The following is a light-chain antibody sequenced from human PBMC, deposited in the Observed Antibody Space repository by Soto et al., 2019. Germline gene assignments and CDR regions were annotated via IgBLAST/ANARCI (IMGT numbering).Light chain of an antibody. J-gene: IGLJ2*01. Sequence: QAVVTQEPSLTVSPGGTVTLTCASTTGAVTNNYFPNWFQQKPGQTPRALIYGTSDKYSWTPARFSGSLLGGKAALTLSSVQPEDEADYYCLIYYGGAWVFGGGTQLTVL. V-gene: IGLV7-43*01. CDR2: GTS. CDR3: LIYYGGAWV. CDR1: TGAVTNNYF.